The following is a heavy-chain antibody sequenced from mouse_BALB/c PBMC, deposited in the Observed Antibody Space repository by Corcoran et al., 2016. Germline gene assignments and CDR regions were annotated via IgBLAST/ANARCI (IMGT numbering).Heavy chain of an antibody. CDR2: IDPENGNT. CDR1: GFNIKDYY. J-gene: IGHJ2*01. Sequence: EVQLQQSGAELVRPGALVKLSCKASGFNIKDYYMHWVKQRPEQGLEWIGWIDPENGNTIYDPKFQGKASITADTSSITAYLQLSSLTSEDTAVYYCASGGTWNYWGQGTTLTVSS. V-gene: IGHV14-1*02. D-gene: IGHD3-3*01. CDR3: ASGGTWNY.